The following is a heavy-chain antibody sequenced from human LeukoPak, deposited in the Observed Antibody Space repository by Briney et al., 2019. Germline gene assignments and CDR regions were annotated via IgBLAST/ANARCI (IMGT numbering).Heavy chain of an antibody. D-gene: IGHD5-18*01. Sequence: GGSLRLSCAASGFTFSTYGMHWVRQAPGKGLEWVAVISYDGRDKYYADSVKGRFTISRDNSKNTLYLQMNSLRAEDTAVYYCAKDRGYSYGLPFWNYWGQGTLVTVSS. CDR3: AKDRGYSYGLPFWNY. J-gene: IGHJ4*02. CDR1: GFTFSTYG. CDR2: ISYDGRDK. V-gene: IGHV3-30*18.